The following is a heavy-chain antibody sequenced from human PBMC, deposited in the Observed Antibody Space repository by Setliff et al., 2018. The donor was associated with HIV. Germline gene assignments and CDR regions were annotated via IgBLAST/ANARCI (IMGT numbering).Heavy chain of an antibody. V-gene: IGHV4-39*01. CDR2: FYFGRTT. CDR1: GASISNGIHH. CDR3: ARRRLVGYSFDY. D-gene: IGHD6-25*01. J-gene: IGHJ4*02. Sequence: SETLSLTCTVSGASISNGIHHCSWIRQVPGKGLEWIGTFYFGRTTYYYPSLESRVTLSVDTAKNQLSLNLTSVTAADTAIYYCARRRLVGYSFDYWGQGALVTVSS.